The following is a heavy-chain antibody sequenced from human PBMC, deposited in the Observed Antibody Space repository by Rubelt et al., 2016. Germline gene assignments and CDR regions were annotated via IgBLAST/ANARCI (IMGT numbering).Heavy chain of an antibody. J-gene: IGHJ4*02. CDR3: ARVEETTLAFDY. Sequence: QVQLQQWGAGLLKPSETLSLTCAVYGGSFSGYYWSWIRQPPGKGLEWIGYIYYSGSTYYNPSLKSRVTISVDRSTNQFSLKLSSVTAADTAVYYCARVEETTLAFDYWAREPWSPSPQ. D-gene: IGHD1-14*01. V-gene: IGHV4-34*01. CDR1: GGSFSGYY. CDR2: IYYSGST.